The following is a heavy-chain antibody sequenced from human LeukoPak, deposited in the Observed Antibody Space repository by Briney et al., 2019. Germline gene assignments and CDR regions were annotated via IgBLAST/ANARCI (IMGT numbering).Heavy chain of an antibody. V-gene: IGHV5-51*01. CDR2: IYPGDSDT. J-gene: IGHJ3*02. D-gene: IGHD3-16*01. CDR3: ARQVEGGPRGYGAFDI. Sequence: GESLKISCKGSGYSFSTYWLGWVRQMPGKGLEWMGIIYPGDSDTKYSPSFQGQVTFSADKSITTAYLQWSSLKASDTAMYYCARQVEGGPRGYGAFDIWGQGTMVTVSS. CDR1: GYSFSTYW.